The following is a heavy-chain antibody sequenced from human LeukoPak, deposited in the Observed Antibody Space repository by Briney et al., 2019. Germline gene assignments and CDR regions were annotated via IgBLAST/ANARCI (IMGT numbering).Heavy chain of an antibody. J-gene: IGHJ4*02. CDR2: ISYSGDT. CDR1: GRSVSSSRYY. Sequence: SETLSLTCNVSGRSVSSSRYYWGWVRQPPGKGLEWIGSISYSGDTYYNPSLKSRVTMSADTSKKQFSLKVRSVTAAETGVYYCARHVSASHSSSWDGFYFDFWGQGTLVTVSS. D-gene: IGHD6-13*01. V-gene: IGHV4-39*01. CDR3: ARHVSASHSSSWDGFYFDF.